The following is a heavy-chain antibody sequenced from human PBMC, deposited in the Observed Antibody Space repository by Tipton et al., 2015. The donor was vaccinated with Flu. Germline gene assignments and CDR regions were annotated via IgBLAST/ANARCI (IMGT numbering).Heavy chain of an antibody. D-gene: IGHD1-26*01. Sequence: TLSLTCAVSGGSISSGGYSWIWIRQPPGKGLEWIGYIYYSGSTNYNPSLKSRVTISVDTSKNQFSLKLSSVTAADTAVYYCARYGTYDGSRYFQHWGQGTLVTVSS. CDR2: IYYSGST. CDR3: ARYGTYDGSRYFQH. J-gene: IGHJ1*01. V-gene: IGHV4-61*08. CDR1: GGSISSGGYS.